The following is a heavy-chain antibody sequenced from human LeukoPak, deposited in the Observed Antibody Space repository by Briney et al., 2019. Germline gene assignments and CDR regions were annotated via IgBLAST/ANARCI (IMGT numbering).Heavy chain of an antibody. CDR2: ISGSGGIT. D-gene: IGHD3-9*01. CDR1: GFTFSSYA. CDR3: AKSSQLRYFDWLLYYDY. V-gene: IGHV3-23*01. Sequence: PGGSLRLSCAASGFTFSSYAVSWVPQAPGKGLEWVSAISGSGGITYYADSVKGRFTISRDNSKTTLYLQMNSLRDEETAVYYCAKSSQLRYFDWLLYYDYWGQGTLVTVSS. J-gene: IGHJ4*02.